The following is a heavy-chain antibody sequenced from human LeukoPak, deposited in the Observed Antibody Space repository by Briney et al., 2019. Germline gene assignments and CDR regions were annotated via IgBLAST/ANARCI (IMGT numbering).Heavy chain of an antibody. Sequence: GGSLRLSCAASGFTFSDYAMHWVRQAPGKGLEWVSGISWNSGSIGYADSVKGRFTISRDNAKNSLYLQMNSLRAEDMALYYCAKGGYSSSSRFDYWGQGTLVTVSS. CDR1: GFTFSDYA. J-gene: IGHJ4*02. D-gene: IGHD6-6*01. V-gene: IGHV3-9*03. CDR2: ISWNSGSI. CDR3: AKGGYSSSSRFDY.